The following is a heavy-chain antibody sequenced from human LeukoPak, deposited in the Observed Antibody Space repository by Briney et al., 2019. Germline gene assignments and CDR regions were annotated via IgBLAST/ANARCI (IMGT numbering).Heavy chain of an antibody. V-gene: IGHV3-20*01. J-gene: IGHJ5*02. Sequence: GGSLRLSCAASGFTFDDYGMSWVRQAPGKGLEWASGINWNGGSTGYADSVKGRFTISRDNAKNSLYLQMNSLRAEDTALYHCARNGYSSSHPNWFDPWGQGTLVTVSS. CDR1: GFTFDDYG. CDR3: ARNGYSSSHPNWFDP. CDR2: INWNGGST. D-gene: IGHD6-13*01.